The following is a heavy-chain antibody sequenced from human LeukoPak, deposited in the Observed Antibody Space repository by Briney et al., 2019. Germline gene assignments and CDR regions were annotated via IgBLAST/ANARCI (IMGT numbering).Heavy chain of an antibody. CDR2: ISAYNGNT. CDR1: GYTFTSYG. J-gene: IGHJ4*02. D-gene: IGHD3-22*01. V-gene: IGHV1-18*01. CDR3: ARDHWSDVVVITEIFDY. Sequence: ASVKVSCKASGYTFTSYGISWVRQAPGPGLEWMGWISAYNGNTNYAQKLQGRVTMTTDTSTSTAYMELRSLRSDDTAVYYCARDHWSDVVVITEIFDYWGQGTLVTVSS.